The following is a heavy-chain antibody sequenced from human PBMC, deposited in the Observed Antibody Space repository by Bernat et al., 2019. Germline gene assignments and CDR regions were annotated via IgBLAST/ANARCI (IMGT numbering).Heavy chain of an antibody. CDR1: GFTFSNAW. CDR3: TQAVGIAAAGNKYSSGPTTYYYYGMDV. Sequence: EVQLVESGGGLVKPGGSLRLSCAASGFTFSNAWMSWVRQAPGKGLEWVGRIKSKTDGGTTDYAAPVKGRFTISRDDSKNTLYLQMNSLKTEDTAVYYCTQAVGIAAAGNKYSSGPTTYYYYGMDVWGQGTTVTVSS. J-gene: IGHJ6*02. V-gene: IGHV3-15*01. D-gene: IGHD6-13*01. CDR2: IKSKTDGGTT.